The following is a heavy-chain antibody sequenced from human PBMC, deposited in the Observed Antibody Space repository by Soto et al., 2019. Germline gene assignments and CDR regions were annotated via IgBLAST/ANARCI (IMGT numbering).Heavy chain of an antibody. CDR2: MNPNSGNT. J-gene: IGHJ6*03. V-gene: IGHV1-8*01. CDR1: GYTFTSYD. CDR3: ARAVVAASVGYYYYYMDV. D-gene: IGHD2-15*01. Sequence: ASVKVSCKASGYTFTSYDINWVRQATGQGLEWMGWMNPNSGNTGYAQKFQGRVTMTRNTSISTAYMELSSLRSEDTAVYYCARAVVAASVGYYYYYMDVSGKATTVTVSS.